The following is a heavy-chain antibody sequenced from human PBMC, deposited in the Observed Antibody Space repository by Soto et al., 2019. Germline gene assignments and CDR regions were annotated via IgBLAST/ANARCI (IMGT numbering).Heavy chain of an antibody. D-gene: IGHD6-13*01. J-gene: IGHJ4*02. CDR1: GYTFTSYY. V-gene: IGHV1-46*03. Sequence: EASVKVSCKASGYTFTSYYMHWVRQAPGQGLEWMGIINPSGGSTSYAQKFQGRVTMTRDTSTSTVYMELSSLRSEDTAVYYCVSAAPVAAAGLASFDYWGQGTLVTVSS. CDR2: INPSGGST. CDR3: VSAAPVAAAGLASFDY.